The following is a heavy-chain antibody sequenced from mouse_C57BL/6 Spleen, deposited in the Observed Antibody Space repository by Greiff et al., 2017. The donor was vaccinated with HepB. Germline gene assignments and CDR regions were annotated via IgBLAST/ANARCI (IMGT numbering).Heavy chain of an antibody. CDR3: ARQGLTLDY. CDR1: GYAFSSSW. Sequence: VKLQESGPELVKPGASVKISCKASGYAFSSSWMNWVKQRPGKGLEWIGRIYPGDGDTNYNGKFKGKATLTADKSSSTAYMQLSSLTSEDSAVYYCARQGLTLDYWGQGTTLTGSS. CDR2: IYPGDGDT. J-gene: IGHJ2*01. V-gene: IGHV1-82*01. D-gene: IGHD3-1*01.